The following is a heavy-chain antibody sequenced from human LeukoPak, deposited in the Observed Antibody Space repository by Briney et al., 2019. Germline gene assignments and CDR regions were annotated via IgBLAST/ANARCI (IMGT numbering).Heavy chain of an antibody. CDR2: ISYNGDGT. D-gene: IGHD3-3*02. V-gene: IGHV3-64*01. J-gene: IGHJ6*03. CDR3: ARGHFWSGYTYQDHLHYMDV. Sequence: GGSLRLSCAASGFSFSKFAMHWVRQAPGRGLESVSGISYNGDGTYYANSVKGRFTISRDNSKKTLYLQVGSLRVEDMGVYYCARGHFWSGYTYQDHLHYMDVWGKGTAVTDSS. CDR1: GFSFSKFA.